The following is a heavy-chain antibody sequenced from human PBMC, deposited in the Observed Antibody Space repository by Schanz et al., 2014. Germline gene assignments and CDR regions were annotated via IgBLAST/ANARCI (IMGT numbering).Heavy chain of an antibody. J-gene: IGHJ4*02. CDR1: GFTFSDAW. V-gene: IGHV3-72*01. D-gene: IGHD3-10*01. CDR2: TRNRANNYFT. Sequence: EVQLVESGGGLVKPGGFLRLSCAASGFTFSDAWMSWVRQAPGKGLEWVGRTRNRANNYFTEYAASVKGRFTISRDNSKNSLYLQMNSLRAEDTAVYYCARIGGSVFDYWAQGTLXTVSS. CDR3: ARIGGSVFDY.